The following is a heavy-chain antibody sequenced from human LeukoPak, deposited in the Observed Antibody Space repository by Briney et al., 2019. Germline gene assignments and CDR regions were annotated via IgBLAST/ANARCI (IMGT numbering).Heavy chain of an antibody. Sequence: ASVKVSCKASGYTFTSYDIHWVRQATGQGLEWMGWMNPNSGNTGYAQKFQGRVTITRNTSISTAYMELSSLRSEDTAVYYVDRGESLLFHYYFDYWGQGTRVTVSS. CDR1: GYTFTSYD. J-gene: IGHJ4*02. CDR2: MNPNSGNT. V-gene: IGHV1-8*03. CDR3: DRGESLLFHYYFDY.